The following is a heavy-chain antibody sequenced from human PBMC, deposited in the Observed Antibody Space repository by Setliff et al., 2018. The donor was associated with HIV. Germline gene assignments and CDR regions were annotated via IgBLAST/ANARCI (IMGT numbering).Heavy chain of an antibody. CDR2: ISGSGDRI. J-gene: IGHJ6*03. V-gene: IGHV3-23*01. Sequence: PGGSLRLSCAASGFTFSNHVMGWVRQTPGKGLEWVSGISGSGDRINYAGSVNGRFTISRDNSKGILYLQLNSLGAEDTGVYYCLRGSIQVPGLDHMDVCGKGTTVTVSS. CDR3: LRGSIQVPGLDHMDV. CDR1: GFTFSNHV. D-gene: IGHD5-18*01.